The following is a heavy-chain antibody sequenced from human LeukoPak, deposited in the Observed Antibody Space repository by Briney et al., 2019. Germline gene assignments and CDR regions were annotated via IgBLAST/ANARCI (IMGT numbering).Heavy chain of an antibody. Sequence: SETLSLTCAVSGGSISSGGYPWSWIRQPPGKGLEWIGYIYHSGSTYYNPSLKSRVTISVDRSKNQFSLKLSSVTAADTAVYYCAREDFWSGFDPWGQGTLVTVSS. CDR3: AREDFWSGFDP. J-gene: IGHJ5*02. V-gene: IGHV4-30-2*01. CDR1: GGSISSGGYP. CDR2: IYHSGST. D-gene: IGHD3-3*01.